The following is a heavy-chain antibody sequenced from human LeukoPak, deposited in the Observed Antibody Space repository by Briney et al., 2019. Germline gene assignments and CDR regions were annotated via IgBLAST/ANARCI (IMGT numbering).Heavy chain of an antibody. D-gene: IGHD2-2*01. J-gene: IGHJ3*02. CDR1: GYTFTSYG. Sequence: ASVKVSCKASGYTFTSYGISWVRQAPGQGLEWMGWISAYNGNTNYAQKLQGRVTMTTDTSTSTAYMELSSLRSEDTAVYYCASSPPRYCSSTSCHEAFDIWGQGTMVTVSS. V-gene: IGHV1-18*01. CDR3: ASSPPRYCSSTSCHEAFDI. CDR2: ISAYNGNT.